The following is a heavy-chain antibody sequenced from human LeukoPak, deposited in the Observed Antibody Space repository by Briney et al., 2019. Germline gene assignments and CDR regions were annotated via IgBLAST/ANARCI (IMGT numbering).Heavy chain of an antibody. CDR3: ARVRGEGKWLRHHDAFDI. D-gene: IGHD5-12*01. Sequence: SETLSLTCAVYGGSFSGYYWSWIRQPPGKGLEWIGEINHSGSTNYNPSLKSRVTISVDTSKNQFFLKLSSVTAADTAVYYCARVRGEGKWLRHHDAFDIWGQGTMVTVSS. CDR1: GGSFSGYY. CDR2: INHSGST. V-gene: IGHV4-34*01. J-gene: IGHJ3*02.